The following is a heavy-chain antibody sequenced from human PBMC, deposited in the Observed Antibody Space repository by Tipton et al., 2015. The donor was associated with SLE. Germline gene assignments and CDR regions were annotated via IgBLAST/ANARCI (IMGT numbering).Heavy chain of an antibody. CDR1: GGSISSGSYY. Sequence: LRLSCTVSGGSISSGSYYWSWIRQPAGKGLEWIGRIYTSGSTYYNPSLKSRVTISVDTSKNQFSLKLSSVTAADTAVYYCARVRGITGTRGYFDYWGQGTLVTVSS. V-gene: IGHV4-61*02. D-gene: IGHD1-20*01. CDR2: IYTSGST. CDR3: ARVRGITGTRGYFDY. J-gene: IGHJ4*02.